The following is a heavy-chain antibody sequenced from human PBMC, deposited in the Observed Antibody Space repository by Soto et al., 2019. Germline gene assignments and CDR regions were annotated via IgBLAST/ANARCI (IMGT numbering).Heavy chain of an antibody. Sequence: GASVKVSCKASGYTFTSYGISWVRQAPGQGLEWMGWISAYNGNTNYAQKLQGRVTMTTDTSTSTAYMELRSLRSDDTAVYYCARAAGYCSGGIRSSLDYWCQGTLVTVSS. CDR1: GYTFTSYG. J-gene: IGHJ4*02. CDR2: ISAYNGNT. D-gene: IGHD2-15*01. V-gene: IGHV1-18*01. CDR3: ARAAGYCSGGIRSSLDY.